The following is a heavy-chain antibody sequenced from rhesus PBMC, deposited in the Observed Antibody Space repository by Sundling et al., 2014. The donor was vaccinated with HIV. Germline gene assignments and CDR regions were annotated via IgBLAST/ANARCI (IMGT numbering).Heavy chain of an antibody. CDR2: IYGAGGIT. J-gene: IGHJ4*01. CDR1: GGSISDGYG. CDR3: ARGLYDDDYGLYYRAFDY. V-gene: IGHV4-93*01. Sequence: QVQLQESGPGLLKPAETLSLTCAVSGGSISDGYGWGWIRQSPGKGLEWIGGIYGAGGITEYNPSLKSRVTISKDTSKNQFSLKLNSVPAADTAVYYCARGLYDDDYGLYYRAFDYWGQGVLVTVSS. D-gene: IGHD3-9*01.